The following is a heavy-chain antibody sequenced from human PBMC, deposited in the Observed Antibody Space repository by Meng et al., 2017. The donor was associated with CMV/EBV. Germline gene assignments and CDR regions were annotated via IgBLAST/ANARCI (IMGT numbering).Heavy chain of an antibody. D-gene: IGHD6-13*01. V-gene: IGHV1-18*01. Sequence: KVSCKASGYTFTSYGISWVRQAPGQGLEWMGWISAYNGNTNYAQKLQGRVTMTTDTSTSTAYMELRSLRSDDTAVYYCAQTIAAAGTSWFDPWGQGTLVTVSS. J-gene: IGHJ5*02. CDR2: ISAYNGNT. CDR1: GYTFTSYG. CDR3: AQTIAAAGTSWFDP.